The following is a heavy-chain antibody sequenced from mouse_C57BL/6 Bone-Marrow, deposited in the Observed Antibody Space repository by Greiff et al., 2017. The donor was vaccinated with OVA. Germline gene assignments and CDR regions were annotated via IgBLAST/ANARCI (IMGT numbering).Heavy chain of an antibody. Sequence: EVQLVESGPGLVKPSQSLSLTCSVTGYSITSGYYWNWIRQFPGNKLEWMGYISYDGSNNYNPSLKNRISITRDTSKNQFFLKWNSVTTEDTATYYCARRSGDGYSFDYWGQGTTLTVSS. CDR1: GYSITSGYY. CDR3: ARRSGDGYSFDY. J-gene: IGHJ2*01. D-gene: IGHD2-3*01. CDR2: ISYDGSN. V-gene: IGHV3-6*01.